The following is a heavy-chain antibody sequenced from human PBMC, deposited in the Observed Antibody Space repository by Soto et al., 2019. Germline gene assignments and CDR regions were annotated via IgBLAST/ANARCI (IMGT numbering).Heavy chain of an antibody. CDR2: IYHAGSV. V-gene: IGHV4-39*02. CDR3: AKGARDYYYGMDV. Sequence: ETLSLTCTVSGDSMSTSSYYWAWIRQPPGKGPEWIGSIYHAGSVYYNPSLNSRVAVSLDTSKNHFSLKLTSVTAADTAVYYCAKGARDYYYGMDVWGQGTTVTVSS. CDR1: GDSMSTSSYY. J-gene: IGHJ6*02.